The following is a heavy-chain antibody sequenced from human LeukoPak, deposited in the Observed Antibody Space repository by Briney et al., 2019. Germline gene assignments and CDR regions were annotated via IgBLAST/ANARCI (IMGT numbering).Heavy chain of an antibody. Sequence: GGSLRLSCAASGFTFSGYSMTWVPQAPGKGLEWVSSISSSASYMSYVDSVKGRFTISRDNAKNSLYLQMNSLRVEDTAVYYCARDLRQWLVDYWGQGTPVTVSS. CDR1: GFTFSGYS. D-gene: IGHD6-19*01. CDR2: ISSSASYM. V-gene: IGHV3-21*01. CDR3: ARDLRQWLVDY. J-gene: IGHJ4*02.